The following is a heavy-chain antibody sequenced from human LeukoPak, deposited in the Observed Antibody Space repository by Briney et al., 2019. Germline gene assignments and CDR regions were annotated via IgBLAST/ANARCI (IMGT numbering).Heavy chain of an antibody. D-gene: IGHD3-9*01. CDR1: GGSISSYY. CDR2: IYYSGST. V-gene: IGHV4-59*01. Sequence: SETLSLTCTVSGGSISSYYWSWIRQPPGKGLEWIGYIYYSGSTNYNPSLKSRVTISVDTSKNQFSLKLSSVTAADTAMYYCASTHQWGALRYFDWSDTKDAFDIWGQGTMVTVSS. J-gene: IGHJ3*02. CDR3: ASTHQWGALRYFDWSDTKDAFDI.